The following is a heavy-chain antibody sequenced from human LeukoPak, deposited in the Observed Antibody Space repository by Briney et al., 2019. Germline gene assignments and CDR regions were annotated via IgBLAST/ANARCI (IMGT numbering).Heavy chain of an antibody. Sequence: GGSLRLSCGASGFAVSFYWMTWLRQAPGKGLEFVANIEPAGSATYYADSVKGRFTISRDNTKNLLYLQMNSLTAEDSAVYHCGRFGYVSAVDPRGQGALVTVSS. CDR2: IEPAGSAT. CDR3: GRFGYVSAVDP. CDR1: GFAVSFYW. J-gene: IGHJ5*02. D-gene: IGHD2-15*01. V-gene: IGHV3-7*01.